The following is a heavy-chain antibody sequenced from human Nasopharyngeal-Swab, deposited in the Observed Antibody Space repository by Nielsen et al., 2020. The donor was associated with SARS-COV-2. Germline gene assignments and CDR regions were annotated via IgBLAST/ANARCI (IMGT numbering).Heavy chain of an antibody. D-gene: IGHD3-22*01. Sequence: WVRQAPGQRLEWIGWIVVGSGNTNYAQKFQERVTITRDMSTSKAYMELSSLRSEDTAVYYCATDSSGYHDAFDIWGQGTMVTVSS. CDR2: IVVGSGNT. CDR3: ATDSSGYHDAFDI. J-gene: IGHJ3*02. V-gene: IGHV1-58*01.